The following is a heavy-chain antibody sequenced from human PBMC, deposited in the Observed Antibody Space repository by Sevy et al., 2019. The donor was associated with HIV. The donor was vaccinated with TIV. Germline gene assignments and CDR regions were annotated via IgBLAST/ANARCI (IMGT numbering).Heavy chain of an antibody. CDR2: INPNSGGT. V-gene: IGHV1-2*02. CDR1: GYTFTAYF. Sequence: DSVKVSCKASGYTFTAYFIHWVRQAPGKGLEWMGWINPNSGGTNYAQKFQGRVTMMRDTAISTAYMELSSLRSDDTVVYYCARETIAIGTKAFDYWGQGTLVTVSS. CDR3: ARETIAIGTKAFDY. D-gene: IGHD6-13*01. J-gene: IGHJ4*02.